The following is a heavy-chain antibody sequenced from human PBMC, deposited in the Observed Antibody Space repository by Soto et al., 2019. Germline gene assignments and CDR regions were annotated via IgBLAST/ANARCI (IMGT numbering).Heavy chain of an antibody. CDR1: GGSLSSSSYY. CDR3: ARHNFTILGGLMKRFKHGFDP. CDR2: VSYSGST. Sequence: SETLSLTCTISGGSLSSSSYYWGWIRQPPGQGLEWIGSVSYSGSTYYNPSLKSRLTMSVDTSKNQFSLKLYSMTATDTVVFYCARHNFTILGGLMKRFKHGFDPWGPGALDTVSS. J-gene: IGHJ5*02. D-gene: IGHD3-16*01. V-gene: IGHV4-39*01.